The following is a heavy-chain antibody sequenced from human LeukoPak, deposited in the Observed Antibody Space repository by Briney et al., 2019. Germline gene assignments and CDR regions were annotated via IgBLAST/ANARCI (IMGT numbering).Heavy chain of an antibody. D-gene: IGHD4-23*01. CDR3: ARDYGGSSPFDY. V-gene: IGHV3-48*04. J-gene: IGHJ4*02. Sequence: GGSLRLSCAASGFTFSSYSMNWVCQAPGKGLEWVSYISSSGSTIYYADSVKGRFTISRDNAKNSLYLQMNSLRAEDTAVYYCARDYGGSSPFDYWGQGTLVTVSS. CDR1: GFTFSSYS. CDR2: ISSSGSTI.